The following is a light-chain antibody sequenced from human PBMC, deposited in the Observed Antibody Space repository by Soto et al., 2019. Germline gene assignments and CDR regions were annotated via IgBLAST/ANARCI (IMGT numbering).Light chain of an antibody. CDR1: QSISGY. CDR3: QQRYNSPIT. J-gene: IGKJ5*01. Sequence: SVFAQSPAALSLSPGERATHSCRASQSISGYLGWYQQKPGQPPRLLIYAASTRATGIPARFSGSGSGRDFTLTISSLEPEDFSVYYCQQRYNSPITFGQGTRLEIK. V-gene: IGKV3-11*02. CDR2: AAS.